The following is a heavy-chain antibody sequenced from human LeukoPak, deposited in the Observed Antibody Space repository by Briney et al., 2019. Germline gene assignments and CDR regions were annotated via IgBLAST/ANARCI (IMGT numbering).Heavy chain of an antibody. D-gene: IGHD3-22*01. CDR3: TRGQYKFDSSGYWGGDY. Sequence: PGGPLRLSCAASGFTFSSYWMHWVRQAPGKGLVWVSRIKSDGSTTSYADSVKGRFTISRDNAKNTLYLQMNSLRAEDTAVYYCTRGQYKFDSSGYWGGDYWGQGTLVTVSS. J-gene: IGHJ4*02. V-gene: IGHV3-74*01. CDR2: IKSDGSTT. CDR1: GFTFSSYW.